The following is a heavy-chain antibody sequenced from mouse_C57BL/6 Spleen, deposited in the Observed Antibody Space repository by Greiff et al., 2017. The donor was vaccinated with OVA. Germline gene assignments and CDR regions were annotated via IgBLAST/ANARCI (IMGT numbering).Heavy chain of an antibody. V-gene: IGHV2-2*01. CDR1: GFSLTSYG. J-gene: IGHJ3*01. CDR3: ARNSGTVAWFAY. Sequence: VQLQQSGPGLVQPSQSLSITCTVSGFSLTSYGVHWVRQSPGKGLEWLGVIWSGGSTDYNAAFISRLSISKDNSKSQVFFKRNSLQADDTAIYYCARNSGTVAWFAYWGQGTLVTVSA. CDR2: IWSGGST. D-gene: IGHD4-1*01.